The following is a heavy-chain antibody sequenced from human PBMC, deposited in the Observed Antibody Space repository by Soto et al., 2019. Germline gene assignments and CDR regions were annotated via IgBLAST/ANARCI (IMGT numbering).Heavy chain of an antibody. CDR1: GGSFSGYY. D-gene: IGHD1-7*01. CDR3: ARLPRYNWNYGPLDY. V-gene: IGHV4-34*01. Sequence: QVQLQQWGAGLLKPSETLSLTCAVYGGSFSGYYWSWIRQPPGKGLEWSGEINHSGSTNYNPSLKSRVTISVDTSKNQFSLKLSSVTAADTAVYYCARLPRYNWNYGPLDYWGQGTLVTVSS. J-gene: IGHJ4*02. CDR2: INHSGST.